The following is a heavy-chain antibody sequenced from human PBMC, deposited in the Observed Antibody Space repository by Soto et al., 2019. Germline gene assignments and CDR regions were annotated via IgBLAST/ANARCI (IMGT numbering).Heavy chain of an antibody. CDR1: GGSITSNW. V-gene: IGHV4-4*02. J-gene: IGHJ4*02. CDR2: IHHSGSF. Sequence: SETLSLTCAVSGGSITSNWWSWVRQPPGKGLEWIGEIHHSGSFNYNPSLRSRVTISVDTSKNQFSLKLSSVTAADTAVYYCARHGPIAAAGTVFDYWGQGTLVTVSS. D-gene: IGHD6-13*01. CDR3: ARHGPIAAAGTVFDY.